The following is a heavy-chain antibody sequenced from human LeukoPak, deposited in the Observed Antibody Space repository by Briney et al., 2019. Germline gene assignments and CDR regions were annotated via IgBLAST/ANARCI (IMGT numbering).Heavy chain of an antibody. CDR3: ARDWGIQQWPPSYFDY. CDR1: GYTFTNYY. CDR2: IDPSGGST. Sequence: ASVKVSCKASGYTFTNYYMHWVRQAPGQGLEWMGIIDPSGGSTTYAQKFQGRVTMTRDTSTSTVYMELTSLRSEDTAMYYCARDWGIQQWPPSYFDYWGQGNMVTVSS. V-gene: IGHV1-46*01. J-gene: IGHJ4*02. D-gene: IGHD5-18*01.